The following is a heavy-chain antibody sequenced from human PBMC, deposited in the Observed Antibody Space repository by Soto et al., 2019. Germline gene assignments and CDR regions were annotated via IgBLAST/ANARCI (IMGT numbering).Heavy chain of an antibody. Sequence: GASVKVSCKASGGTFSSYAISWVRQDPGQGLEWMGGIIPIFGTANYAQKFQGRVTITADESTSTAYMELRSLRSEDTAVYYCARGRLTKYYDSSGYYSYYFDYWGQGTLVTVSS. V-gene: IGHV1-69*13. D-gene: IGHD3-22*01. J-gene: IGHJ4*02. CDR2: IIPIFGTA. CDR1: GGTFSSYA. CDR3: ARGRLTKYYDSSGYYSYYFDY.